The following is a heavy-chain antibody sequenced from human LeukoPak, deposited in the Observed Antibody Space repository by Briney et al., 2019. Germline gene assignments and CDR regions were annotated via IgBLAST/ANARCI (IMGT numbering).Heavy chain of an antibody. J-gene: IGHJ5*02. CDR2: INTNTGNP. V-gene: IGHV7-4-1*02. CDR3: ARVRYYDSSGYPNWFDP. D-gene: IGHD3-22*01. CDR1: GYTFTGYY. Sequence: ASVKVSCKASGYTFTGYYLHWVRQAPGQGLEWMGWINTNTGNPTYAQGFTGRFVFSLDTSVSTAYLQISSLKAEDTAVYYCARVRYYDSSGYPNWFDPWGQGTLVTVSS.